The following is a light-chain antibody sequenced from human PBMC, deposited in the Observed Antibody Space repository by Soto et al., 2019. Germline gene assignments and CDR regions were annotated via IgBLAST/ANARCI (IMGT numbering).Light chain of an antibody. Sequence: EIVLTQSPGTLSLSPGERATLSCRASQSVSSSSLAWFQQKPGQAPRLLIYDASNRATGIPARFSGSGSGTEFTLTISSLQSEDFAVYYCQQYHNWPRTFGQGTKV. CDR1: QSVSSS. CDR3: QQYHNWPRT. CDR2: DAS. J-gene: IGKJ1*01. V-gene: IGKV3D-15*01.